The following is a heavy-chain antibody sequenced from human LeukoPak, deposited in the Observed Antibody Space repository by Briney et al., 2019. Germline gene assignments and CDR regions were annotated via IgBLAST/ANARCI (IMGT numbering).Heavy chain of an antibody. CDR1: GGSISSGGYS. Sequence: PSQTLSLTCAVSGGSISSGGYSWSWIRQPAGKGLEWIGYIYHSGSTYYNPSLKSRVTISVDRSKNQFSLKLSSVTAADTAVHYCARGTREREMAARTYYFDYWGQGTLVTVSS. V-gene: IGHV4-30-2*01. J-gene: IGHJ4*02. D-gene: IGHD1-7*01. CDR2: IYHSGST. CDR3: ARGTREREMAARTYYFDY.